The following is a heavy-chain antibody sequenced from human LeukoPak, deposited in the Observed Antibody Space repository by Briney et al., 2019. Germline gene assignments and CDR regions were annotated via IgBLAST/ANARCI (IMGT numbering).Heavy chain of an antibody. Sequence: PGGSLRLSCAASGFTFSSYSMNWVRQAPGKGLEWVSSISSSSSYIYYADSMKGRFTISRDNAKNSLYLQMNSLRAEDTAVYYCARASSGAFDYWGQGTLVTVSS. D-gene: IGHD6-19*01. V-gene: IGHV3-21*01. CDR3: ARASSGAFDY. CDR1: GFTFSSYS. CDR2: ISSSSSYI. J-gene: IGHJ4*02.